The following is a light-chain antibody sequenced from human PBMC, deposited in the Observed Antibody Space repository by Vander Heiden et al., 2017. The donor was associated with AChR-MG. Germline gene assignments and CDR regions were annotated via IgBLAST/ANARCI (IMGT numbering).Light chain of an antibody. CDR2: VAS. V-gene: IGKV1-39*01. Sequence: DIQMTQSPSSLSASVGDRVTITCRASQYVCTYLNWYQQKPGKAPNLLMYVASILANGVQQRLSGSGSGKNFTLTSSSRQPEDSANIYGQHVYVRPPTFGAGTKVDI. CDR1: QYVCTY. CDR3: QHVYVRPPT. J-gene: IGKJ4*01.